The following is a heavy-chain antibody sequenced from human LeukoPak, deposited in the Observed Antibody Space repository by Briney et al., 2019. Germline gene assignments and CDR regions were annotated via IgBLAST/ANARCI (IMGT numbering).Heavy chain of an antibody. V-gene: IGHV1-2*02. CDR1: GYTFTGYY. CDR3: ARAQNIALMVYALGWFDP. CDR2: INPNSGGT. D-gene: IGHD2-8*01. Sequence: ASVKVSCKASGYTFTGYYMHWVRQAPGQGLEWMGWINPNSGGTNYAQKFQGRVTMTRDTSISTAYMELSRLRSDDTAVYYCARAQNIALMVYALGWFDPWGQGTLVTVSS. J-gene: IGHJ5*02.